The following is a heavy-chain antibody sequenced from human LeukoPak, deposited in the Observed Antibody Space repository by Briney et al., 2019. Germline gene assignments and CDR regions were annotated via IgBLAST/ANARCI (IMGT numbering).Heavy chain of an antibody. Sequence: GGSLRLSCAASEFSVGSNYMTWVRQAPGKGLEWVAFIRYDGSNKYYADSVKGRFTISRDNSKNTLYLQMNSLRAEDTAVYYCAKDDCSSTSCYYSGFDYWGQGTLVTVSS. CDR3: AKDDCSSTSCYYSGFDY. D-gene: IGHD2-2*01. CDR2: IRYDGSNK. CDR1: EFSVGSNY. V-gene: IGHV3-30*02. J-gene: IGHJ4*02.